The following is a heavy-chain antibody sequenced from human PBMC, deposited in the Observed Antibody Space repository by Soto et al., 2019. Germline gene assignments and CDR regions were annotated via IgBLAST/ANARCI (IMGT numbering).Heavy chain of an antibody. CDR2: IYPGDSDT. CDR3: ARHRAGPHNEVYYYYYGMDV. J-gene: IGHJ6*02. Sequence: GESLKISCKGSGYSFTGYWIGWVRQMPGKGLEWMGIIYPGDSDTRYSPSFQGQVTIAADKSISTAYLQWSSLKASDTAMYYCARHRAGPHNEVYYYYYGMDVWGQGTTVTVSS. V-gene: IGHV5-51*01. CDR1: GYSFTGYW. D-gene: IGHD1-1*01.